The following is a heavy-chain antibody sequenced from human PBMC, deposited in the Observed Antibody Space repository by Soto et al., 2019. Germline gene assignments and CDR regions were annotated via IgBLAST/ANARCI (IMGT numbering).Heavy chain of an antibody. D-gene: IGHD3-9*01. J-gene: IGHJ4*02. Sequence: GGSLRLSCAASGFTFTRYWMSWVRQAPGKGLEWVANIKQDGSEKYYVDSVKGRFTISRDNAKNSLYLQMNSLRVEDTAVYYCERSPYFFRGPLDYWGQGTLITVSS. CDR1: GFTFTRYW. CDR3: ERSPYFFRGPLDY. V-gene: IGHV3-7*03. CDR2: IKQDGSEK.